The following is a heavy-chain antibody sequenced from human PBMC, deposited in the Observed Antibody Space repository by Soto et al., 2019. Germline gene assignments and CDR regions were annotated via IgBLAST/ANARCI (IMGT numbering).Heavy chain of an antibody. J-gene: IGHJ6*02. CDR3: TRDRSSFMRGRIRGPYGGLDV. Sequence: QLVESGGGLVKPGGSLRVSSAASRFAFSSYSMHWVRQAPMKGLEWVASINSVASYVYYADSVEGRFTISRDNAKNSVSLQMNSLRAEDTAVYYCTRDRSSFMRGRIRGPYGGLDVWGQGTTVLVS. CDR2: INSVASYV. V-gene: IGHV3-21*01. CDR1: RFAFSSYS. D-gene: IGHD3-10*01.